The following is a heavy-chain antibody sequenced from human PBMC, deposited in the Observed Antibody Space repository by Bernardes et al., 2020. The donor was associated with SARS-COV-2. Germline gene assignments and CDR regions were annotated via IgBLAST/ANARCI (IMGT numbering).Heavy chain of an antibody. CDR2: INPNSGDT. Sequence: ASVKVSCKASGYTLKDYYMHWARQAPGQGPEWMGWINPNSGDTNYAQKFQGRVTMTRDTSISTAYMDLSRLTSDDTAVYYCARDLLGYSNWFDPWGQGTLVTVSS. D-gene: IGHD1-26*01. CDR1: GYTLKDYY. CDR3: ARDLLGYSNWFDP. V-gene: IGHV1-2*02. J-gene: IGHJ5*02.